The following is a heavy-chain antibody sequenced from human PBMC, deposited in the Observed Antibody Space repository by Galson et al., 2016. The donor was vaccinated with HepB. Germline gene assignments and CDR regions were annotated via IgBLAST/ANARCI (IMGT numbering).Heavy chain of an antibody. CDR2: ISVGGGKT. V-gene: IGHV3-23*01. CDR3: AKAGRDGFKIHFDF. D-gene: IGHD5-24*01. J-gene: IGHJ4*02. Sequence: SLRLSCAASGFNFSSHAMSWVRQAPGKGLEWVSHISVGGGKTYYADSVKGRLTISRDNSKNMLYVQISSLRAKDTAVYYCAKAGRDGFKIHFDFWGQGTLVSVSS. CDR1: GFNFSSHA.